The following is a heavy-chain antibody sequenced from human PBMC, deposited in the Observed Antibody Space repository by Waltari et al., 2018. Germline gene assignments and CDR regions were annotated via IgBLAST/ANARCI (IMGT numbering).Heavy chain of an antibody. V-gene: IGHV4-59*01. CDR2: IHYSGNT. D-gene: IGHD2-2*01. Sequence: QVQLQESGPKLVKPSETLSLTCTVSAGSISSYFWSWIRQPPGKGLEWIGYIHYSGNTNSDTSMKSRVTISMDTSKNQFSLKLSSATAADTAVYYCARAYYAYSSSTFQNYWGRGTLVTVSS. CDR3: ARAYYAYSSSTFQNY. J-gene: IGHJ1*01. CDR1: AGSISSYF.